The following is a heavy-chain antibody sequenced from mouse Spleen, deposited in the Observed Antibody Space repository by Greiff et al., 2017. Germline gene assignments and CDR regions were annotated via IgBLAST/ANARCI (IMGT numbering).Heavy chain of an antibody. CDR3: TRGLWGYYFDY. V-gene: IGHV1-69*02. CDR2: IYPSDSYT. Sequence: QVQLQQPGAELVRPGASVKLSCKASGYTFTSYWINWVKQRPGQGLEWIGNIYPSDSYTNYNQKFKDKATLTVDKSSSTAYMQLSSPTSEDSAVYYCTRGLWGYYFDYWGQGTTLTVSS. CDR1: GYTFTSYW. J-gene: IGHJ2*01.